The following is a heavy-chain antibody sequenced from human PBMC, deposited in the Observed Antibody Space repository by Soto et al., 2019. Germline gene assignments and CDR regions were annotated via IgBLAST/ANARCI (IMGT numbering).Heavy chain of an antibody. CDR1: GFTFSSYA. CDR2: ISGSGGST. D-gene: IGHD3-3*01. Sequence: EVQLLESGGGLVQPGGSLRLSCAASGFTFSSYAMSWVRQAPGKGLEWVSAISGSGGSTYYADSVKGRFTISRDNSKNTLYLQMNSLRAEDTAVYYCAKDLTYYDVWSGELDAFDIWGQGTMVTFSS. CDR3: AKDLTYYDVWSGELDAFDI. J-gene: IGHJ3*02. V-gene: IGHV3-23*01.